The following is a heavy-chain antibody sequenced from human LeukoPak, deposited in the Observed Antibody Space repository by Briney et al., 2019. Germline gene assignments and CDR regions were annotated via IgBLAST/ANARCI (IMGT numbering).Heavy chain of an antibody. V-gene: IGHV1-8*01. J-gene: IGHJ4*02. D-gene: IGHD3-22*01. Sequence: ASVKVSCNASGYTFTSYDINWVRQATGQGLEWLGWMNPNSGNTGYAQNFQGRVTMTRHTSISTAYMELSSLRSEDTAVYYCARAPMPSSGYYYDSSGYFDYWGQGTLVTVSS. CDR2: MNPNSGNT. CDR1: GYTFTSYD. CDR3: ARAPMPSSGYYYDSSGYFDY.